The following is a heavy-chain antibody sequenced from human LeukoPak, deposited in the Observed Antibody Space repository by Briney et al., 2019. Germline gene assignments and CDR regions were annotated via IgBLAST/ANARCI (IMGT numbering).Heavy chain of an antibody. CDR3: ASGEWELLAFDY. CDR2: ISSSGSTI. CDR1: GFTFSDYY. V-gene: IGHV3-11*01. J-gene: IGHJ4*02. Sequence: PGGPLRLSCAASGFTFSDYYMSWIRQAPGKGLEWVSYISSSGSTIYYADSVKGRFTISRDNAKNSLYLQMNSLRAEDTAVYYCASGEWELLAFDYWGQGTLVTVSS. D-gene: IGHD1-26*01.